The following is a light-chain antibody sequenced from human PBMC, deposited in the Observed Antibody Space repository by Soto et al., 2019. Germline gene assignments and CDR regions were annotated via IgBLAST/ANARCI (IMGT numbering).Light chain of an antibody. CDR2: DNS. Sequence: QSVLTQPPSVSGAPGQRVTISCTGNSSNIGAGFDVHWYQQLPGTAPKLLIYDNSNRPSGVPDRFSGSKSGTSASLTVSGLQADDEAYYYCSAFGGTNIPLFGGGTKLTVL. J-gene: IGLJ2*01. CDR3: SAFGGTNIPL. CDR1: SSNIGAGFD. V-gene: IGLV1-40*01.